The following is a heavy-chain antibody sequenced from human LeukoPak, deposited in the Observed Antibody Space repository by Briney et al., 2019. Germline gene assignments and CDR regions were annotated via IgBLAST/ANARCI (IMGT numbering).Heavy chain of an antibody. CDR2: ISSSGSTI. V-gene: IGHV3-48*03. CDR1: GFTFSSYE. D-gene: IGHD1-26*01. Sequence: GGSLRLSCAASGFTFSSYEMNWVRQAPGKGLEWVSYISSSGSTIYYADSVKGRFTISRDNAKNSLYLQMNSLRAEDTAVYYCARDDSWELLGGWGQGTLVTVSS. J-gene: IGHJ4*02. CDR3: ARDDSWELLGG.